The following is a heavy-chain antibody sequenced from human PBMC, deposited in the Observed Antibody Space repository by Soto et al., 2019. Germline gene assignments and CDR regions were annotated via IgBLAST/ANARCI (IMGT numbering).Heavy chain of an antibody. V-gene: IGHV3-11*01. CDR1: GFTFSDYY. J-gene: IGHJ4*02. Sequence: GGSLRLSCATSGFTFSDYYMSWIRQAPGKGLEWVSYIGTRGNTKYYADSVMGRFTISRDNAKNSLYLQMNSLRADDTAVYYCARDGTEYYGEYYDYWGQGIPVTVSS. D-gene: IGHD4-17*01. CDR2: IGTRGNTK. CDR3: ARDGTEYYGEYYDY.